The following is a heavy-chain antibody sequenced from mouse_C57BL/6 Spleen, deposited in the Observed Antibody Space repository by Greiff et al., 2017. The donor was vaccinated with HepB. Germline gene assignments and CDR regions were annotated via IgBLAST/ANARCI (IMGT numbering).Heavy chain of an antibody. V-gene: IGHV1-19*01. D-gene: IGHD4-1*01. CDR3: ARESGTNYAMDY. J-gene: IGHJ4*01. CDR2: INPYNGGT. Sequence: EVQLQQSGPVLVKPGASVKMSCKASGYTFTDYYMNWVKQSHGKSLEWIGVINPYNGGTSYNQKFKGKATLTVDKSSSTAYMELNSLTSEDSAVYYWARESGTNYAMDYWGQGTSVTVSS. CDR1: GYTFTDYY.